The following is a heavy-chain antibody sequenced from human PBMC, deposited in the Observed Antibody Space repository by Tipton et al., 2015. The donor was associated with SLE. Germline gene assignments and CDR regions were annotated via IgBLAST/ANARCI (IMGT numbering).Heavy chain of an antibody. CDR2: IYYSGST. V-gene: IGHV4-39*07. CDR1: GGSISSSSFY. CDR3: ASGTLEWSHEPDY. Sequence: TLSLTCTVSGGSISSSSFYWGWIRQTPGKGLEWIGSIYYSGSTYHNASLKSRVTISLDTSKNQFSLRLSSVTAADTAMFYCASGTLEWSHEPDYWGQGTLVTVSS. D-gene: IGHD3-3*01. J-gene: IGHJ4*02.